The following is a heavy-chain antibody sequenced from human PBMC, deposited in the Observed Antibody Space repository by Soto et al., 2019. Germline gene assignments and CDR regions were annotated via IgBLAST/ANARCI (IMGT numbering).Heavy chain of an antibody. V-gene: IGHV4-31*03. CDR2: IYYSGST. Sequence: QVQLQESGPGLVKPSQTLSLTCTVSGGSISSGSYYWSWIRQLPGKGLEWIGYIYYSGSTYYNPSLKSRVTISVDTSKYQFSLKLNSVTAADTAVYYCATRTDYYYGSGSLGGMDVWGQGTTVTVYS. D-gene: IGHD3-10*01. CDR3: ATRTDYYYGSGSLGGMDV. CDR1: GGSISSGSYY. J-gene: IGHJ6*02.